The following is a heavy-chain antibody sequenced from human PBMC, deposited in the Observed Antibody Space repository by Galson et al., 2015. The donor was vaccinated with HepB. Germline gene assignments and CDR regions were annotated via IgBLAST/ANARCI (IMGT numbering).Heavy chain of an antibody. J-gene: IGHJ4*02. CDR2: ISAYNGNT. V-gene: IGHV1-18*01. CDR1: GYTFTSYG. Sequence: SVKVSCKASGYTFTSYGISWVRQAPGQGLEWMGWISAYNGNTNYAQKLQGRVTMTTDTSTSTAYMELRSLRSDDTAVYYCARWTDYDFWSGYFRGLVDYWGQGTLVTVSS. D-gene: IGHD3-3*01. CDR3: ARWTDYDFWSGYFRGLVDY.